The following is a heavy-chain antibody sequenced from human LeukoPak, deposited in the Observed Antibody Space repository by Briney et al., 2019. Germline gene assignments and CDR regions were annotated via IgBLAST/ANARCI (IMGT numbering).Heavy chain of an antibody. CDR2: INPNSGGT. V-gene: IGHV1-2*02. CDR3: ASLGIAAAGRRWFDP. J-gene: IGHJ5*02. Sequence: ASVKVSCKASGYTFTGYYMHWVRQAPGQGLEWMGWINPNSGGTNYAQKFQGRVTMTRDTSISTAYMELSRLRSDDTAVYYCASLGIAAAGRRWFDPWGQGTLVTVSS. CDR1: GYTFTGYY. D-gene: IGHD6-13*01.